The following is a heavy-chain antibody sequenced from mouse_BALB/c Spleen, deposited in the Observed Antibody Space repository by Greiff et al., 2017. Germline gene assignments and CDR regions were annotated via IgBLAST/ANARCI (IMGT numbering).Heavy chain of an antibody. CDR3: ARSNDYDWFAY. CDR2: IDPFNGGT. V-gene: IGHV1S135*01. Sequence: QLQQSGPELMKPGASVKISCKASGYSFTSYYMHWVKQSHGKSLEWIGYIDPFNGGTSYNQKFKGKATLTVDKSSSTAYMHLSSLTSEDSAVYYCARSNDYDWFAYWGQGTLVTVSA. D-gene: IGHD2-4*01. J-gene: IGHJ3*01. CDR1: GYSFTSYY.